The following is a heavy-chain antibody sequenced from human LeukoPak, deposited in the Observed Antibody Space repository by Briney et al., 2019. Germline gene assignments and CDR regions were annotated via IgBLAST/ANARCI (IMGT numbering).Heavy chain of an antibody. Sequence: SETLSLTCTVSGGSISSSSYYWGWIRQPPGKGLEWIGSIYYSGSTYYNPSLKSRVTISVDTSKNQFSLELSSVTAADTAVYYCARRAYSGSYYDAFDIWGQGTMVTVSS. D-gene: IGHD1-26*01. V-gene: IGHV4-39*01. CDR2: IYYSGST. CDR3: ARRAYSGSYYDAFDI. CDR1: GGSISSSSYY. J-gene: IGHJ3*02.